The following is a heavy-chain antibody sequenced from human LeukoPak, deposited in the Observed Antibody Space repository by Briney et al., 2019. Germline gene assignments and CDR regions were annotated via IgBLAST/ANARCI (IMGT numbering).Heavy chain of an antibody. CDR2: IYTSGST. J-gene: IGHJ5*02. Sequence: SETLSLTCTVSGGSITSYYWSWIRQPAGKGLEWIGRIYTSGSTYYNPSLKSRVTMSVDTSKDQFSLKLSSVTAADTAVYYCARDSIAAAGTGFDPWGQGTLVTVSS. D-gene: IGHD6-13*01. CDR3: ARDSIAAAGTGFDP. V-gene: IGHV4-4*07. CDR1: GGSITSYY.